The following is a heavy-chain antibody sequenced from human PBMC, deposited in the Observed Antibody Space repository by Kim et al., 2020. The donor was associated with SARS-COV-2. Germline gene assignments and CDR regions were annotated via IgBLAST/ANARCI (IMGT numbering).Heavy chain of an antibody. V-gene: IGHV3-11*01. CDR1: GFIFDDYY. J-gene: IGHJ6*02. Sequence: GGSLRLSCAASGFIFDDYYMTWIRQAPGRGLEWVSFISGSGNVIKYADSVKGRFTISRDNAGNSLSLQMTGLRGDDSAVYYCARHHGDYTSVGQNGMDVWGQGTTVTVSS. D-gene: IGHD4-17*01. CDR2: ISGSGNVI. CDR3: ARHHGDYTSVGQNGMDV.